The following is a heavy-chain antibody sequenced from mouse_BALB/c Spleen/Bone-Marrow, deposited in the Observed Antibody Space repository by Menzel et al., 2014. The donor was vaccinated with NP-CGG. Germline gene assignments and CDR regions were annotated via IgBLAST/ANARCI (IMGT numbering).Heavy chain of an antibody. CDR3: GRRDGNDAMDY. V-gene: IGHV1-69*01. CDR2: IDTSDSFT. J-gene: IGHJ4*01. Sequence: VQLQQSGAELVMPGASVKMSCKASGYTFTDYWMHWVKQRPGQGLEWIGTIDTSDSFTIYNQNFKGKATLTVDESSTTAYMQLSSRTSEDSAVYYCGRRDGNDAMDYWGQGTSVAVSS. D-gene: IGHD2-3*01. CDR1: GYTFTDYW.